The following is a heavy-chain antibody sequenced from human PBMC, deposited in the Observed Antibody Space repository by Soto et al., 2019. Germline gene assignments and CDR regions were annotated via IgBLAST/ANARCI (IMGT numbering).Heavy chain of an antibody. Sequence: EVQLLESGGGLVQPGGSLRLSCAASGFTFSSYAMSWVRQAPGKGLEWVSAISGSGGSTYYADSVKGRFTISRDNSKNTVYLQRNSLRAEDTAVYYCAKEQYSSGWYVIWFDPWGQGTLVTVSS. D-gene: IGHD6-19*01. CDR3: AKEQYSSGWYVIWFDP. V-gene: IGHV3-23*01. J-gene: IGHJ5*02. CDR1: GFTFSSYA. CDR2: ISGSGGST.